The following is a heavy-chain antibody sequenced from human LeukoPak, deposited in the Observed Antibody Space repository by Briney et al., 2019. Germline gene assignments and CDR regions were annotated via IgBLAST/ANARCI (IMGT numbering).Heavy chain of an antibody. CDR3: AGAHRPYYFDY. CDR2: IYYSGST. CDR1: GGSISSYY. V-gene: IGHV4-59*01. Sequence: SETLSLTCTVSGGSISSYYWSWIRQPPGKGLEWIGYIYYSGSTNYNPSLKSRVTISVDTSKNQFSLKLSSVTAADTAVYYCAGAHRPYYFDYWGQGTLVTVSS. J-gene: IGHJ4*02.